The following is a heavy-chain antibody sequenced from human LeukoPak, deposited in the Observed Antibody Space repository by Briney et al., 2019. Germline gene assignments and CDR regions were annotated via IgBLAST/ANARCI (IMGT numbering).Heavy chain of an antibody. CDR1: VFTFSTYW. Sequence: SLTVSRAASVFTFSTYWMHCVRQAPGTRLVWVSLISSDGSNTNYSDPVKSRFTISRENAKNRLYLQMNSLRAEDTAVYYCATDVPAASIFGYWGQGTLGTVSS. V-gene: IGHV3-74*01. CDR3: ATDVPAASIFGY. D-gene: IGHD2-2*01. J-gene: IGHJ4*02. CDR2: ISSDGSNT.